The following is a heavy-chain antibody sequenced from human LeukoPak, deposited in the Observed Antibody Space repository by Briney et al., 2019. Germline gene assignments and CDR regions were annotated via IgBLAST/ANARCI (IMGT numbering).Heavy chain of an antibody. Sequence: GESLKISCKGSGYSFTNYRIGWVRQMHGQGREWMGVVYPDDSDTRYSPSFQGQVTISPDKSISTAYLQWSSLKASDTAMYYCARKSSPLWFRELLSHDFYYWGQGTQLSVS. CDR3: ARKSSPLWFRELLSHDFYY. CDR1: GYSFTNYR. V-gene: IGHV5-51*01. J-gene: IGHJ4*02. D-gene: IGHD3-10*01. CDR2: VYPDDSDT.